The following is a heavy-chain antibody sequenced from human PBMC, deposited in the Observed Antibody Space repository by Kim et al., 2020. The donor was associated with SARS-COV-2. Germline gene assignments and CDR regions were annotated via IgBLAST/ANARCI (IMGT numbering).Heavy chain of an antibody. CDR3: ARAIAAAGTWPEYYYYYYG. CDR1: GGSISSYY. Sequence: SETLSLTCTVSGGSISSYYWSWIRQPPGKGLEWIGYIYYSGSTNYNPSLKSRVTISVDTSKNQFSLKLSSVTAADTAVYYCARAIAAAGTWPEYYYYYYG. V-gene: IGHV4-59*01. D-gene: IGHD6-13*01. J-gene: IGHJ6*01. CDR2: IYYSGST.